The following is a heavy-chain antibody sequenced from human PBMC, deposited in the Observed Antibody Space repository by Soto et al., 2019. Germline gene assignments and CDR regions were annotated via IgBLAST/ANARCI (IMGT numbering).Heavy chain of an antibody. D-gene: IGHD5-12*01. Sequence: VASVKVSCKAFGYTFTNYFMHWVRQAPGQGLEWMGTINPSGGRTRYRPNLQGRLTVTSDTSTGTLYMQLDSLTSDDTAVYYCARAAYSGPDYWGQGTPVTVS. J-gene: IGHJ4*02. CDR2: INPSGGRT. CDR1: GYTFTNYF. V-gene: IGHV1-46*01. CDR3: ARAAYSGPDY.